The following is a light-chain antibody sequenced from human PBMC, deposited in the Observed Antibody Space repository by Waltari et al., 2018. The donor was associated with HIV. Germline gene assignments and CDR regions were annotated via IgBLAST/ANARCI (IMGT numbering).Light chain of an antibody. CDR2: GNS. Sequence: QSVLTQPPSVSGAPGQRVTISCTGSSSNIGAGYHVHWYQQLPGTAPKLLIYGNSKRPSGVPDRFPGSKSGTSASLAITGLQAEDEADYHCQSHDSSLSGYVFGTGTKVTVL. J-gene: IGLJ1*01. V-gene: IGLV1-40*01. CDR1: SSNIGAGYH. CDR3: QSHDSSLSGYV.